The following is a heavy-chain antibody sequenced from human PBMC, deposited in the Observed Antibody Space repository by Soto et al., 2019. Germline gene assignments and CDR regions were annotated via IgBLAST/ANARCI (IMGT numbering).Heavy chain of an antibody. Sequence: QVQLVQSGAEVKKPGSSVKVSCKASGGTFSSYAISWVRQAPGQGLEWMGGIIPIFGTANYAQKFQGRVTITADESTSTAYMELSSMRSEDPAVYYCARGYYGSGSYYLSARYYGMDVWGQGTTVTVSS. J-gene: IGHJ6*02. CDR3: ARGYYGSGSYYLSARYYGMDV. CDR2: IIPIFGTA. CDR1: GGTFSSYA. V-gene: IGHV1-69*01. D-gene: IGHD3-10*01.